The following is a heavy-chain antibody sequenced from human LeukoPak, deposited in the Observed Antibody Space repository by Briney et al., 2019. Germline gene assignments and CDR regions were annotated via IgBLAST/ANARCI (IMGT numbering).Heavy chain of an antibody. V-gene: IGHV4-59*01. CDR1: GGSISSYY. D-gene: IGHD6-6*01. J-gene: IGHJ6*03. Sequence: SETLSLTCTVSGGSISSYYWSRIRQPPGKGLEWIGYIYYSGSTNYNPSLKSRVTISVDTSKNQFSLKLSSVTAADTAVYYCASSGIAARDYYYYYMDVWGKGTAVTVSS. CDR3: ASSGIAARDYYYYYMDV. CDR2: IYYSGST.